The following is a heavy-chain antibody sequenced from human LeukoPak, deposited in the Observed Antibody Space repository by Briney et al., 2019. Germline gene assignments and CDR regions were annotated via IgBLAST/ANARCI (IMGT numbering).Heavy chain of an antibody. CDR1: GGSFSGYY. CDR3: ARDTVDTAYDT. V-gene: IGHV4-34*01. D-gene: IGHD5-18*01. Sequence: SETLSLTCAVYGGSFSGYYWSWIRQPPGKGLEWIGEINHSGSTNYNPSLKSRVTISVDTSKNQFSLKLSSVTAADTAVYYCARDTVDTAYDTWGQGTLVTVSS. CDR2: INHSGST. J-gene: IGHJ5*02.